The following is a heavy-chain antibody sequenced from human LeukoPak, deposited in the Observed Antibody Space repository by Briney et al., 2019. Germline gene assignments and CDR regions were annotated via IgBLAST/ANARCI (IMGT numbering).Heavy chain of an antibody. V-gene: IGHV5-51*01. CDR3: ALGVGGYCSSTSMCGYVY. CDR1: GSSFTSYW. Sequence: GASLKISCKGSGSSFTSYWIGWVRPMPGKGLEWMGIIYPGDSDTRYSPSFQGQVTISADKSISTAYLQWSSLKASDTAMYYCALGVGGYCSSTSMCGYVYWGQGTLVTVSS. J-gene: IGHJ4*02. D-gene: IGHD2-2*01. CDR2: IYPGDSDT.